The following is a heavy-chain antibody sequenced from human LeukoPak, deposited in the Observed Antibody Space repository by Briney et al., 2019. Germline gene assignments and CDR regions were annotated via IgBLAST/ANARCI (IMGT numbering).Heavy chain of an antibody. CDR2: IYYSGST. J-gene: IGHJ6*03. Sequence: PSETLSLTCTVSGGSISSYYWSWIRQPPGKGLEWIGYIYYSGSTNYNPSLKSRVTISVDTSKNQFSLKLSSVTAADTAVYYCARDRSGFWSGTNYYYYYMDVWGKGTTVTVSS. CDR1: GGSISSYY. CDR3: ARDRSGFWSGTNYYYYYMDV. D-gene: IGHD3-3*01. V-gene: IGHV4-59*01.